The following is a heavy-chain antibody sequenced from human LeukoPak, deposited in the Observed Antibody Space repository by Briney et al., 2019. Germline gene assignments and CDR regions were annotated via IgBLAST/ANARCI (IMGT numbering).Heavy chain of an antibody. CDR2: IYYSGSA. D-gene: IGHD3-10*01. CDR1: GGSVSSGSYY. V-gene: IGHV4-61*01. Sequence: SETLSLTCTVSGGSVSSGSYYWSWIRQPPVKGLEWIGYIYYSGSAKYNPSLKSRVTISVDTSKNQLSLKLTSVTAADTAVYYCARGFGDWGLSWFDPWGQGTLVTVSS. J-gene: IGHJ5*02. CDR3: ARGFGDWGLSWFDP.